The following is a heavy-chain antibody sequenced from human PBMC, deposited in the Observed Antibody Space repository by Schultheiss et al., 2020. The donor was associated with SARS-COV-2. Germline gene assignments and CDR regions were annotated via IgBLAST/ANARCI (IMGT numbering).Heavy chain of an antibody. Sequence: GESLKISCAASGFTFSSYAMSWVRQAPGKGLEWVSGVTGSGGSTYYADSVKGRFTISRDNAQNSLYLQMNSLRDEDTAVYYCARVRGGGDFDYWGQGTLVTVSS. CDR2: VTGSGGST. V-gene: IGHV3-23*01. CDR1: GFTFSSYA. D-gene: IGHD2-15*01. CDR3: ARVRGGGDFDY. J-gene: IGHJ4*02.